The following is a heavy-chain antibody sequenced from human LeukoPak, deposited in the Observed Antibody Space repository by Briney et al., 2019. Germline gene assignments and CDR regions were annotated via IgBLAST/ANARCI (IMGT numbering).Heavy chain of an antibody. CDR2: IKQDGSDK. D-gene: IGHD4-17*01. CDR3: ARERHNYADYVHYYGMDV. Sequence: PGGSLRLSCAASGFTFSDYYTTWVRQAPGKGLEWVANIKQDGSDKFYVDSAKGRFTISRDNAKNSLYFQMNSLRAEDTAFYYCARERHNYADYVHYYGMDVWGQGTPVIVSS. V-gene: IGHV3-7*04. CDR1: GFTFSDYY. J-gene: IGHJ6*02.